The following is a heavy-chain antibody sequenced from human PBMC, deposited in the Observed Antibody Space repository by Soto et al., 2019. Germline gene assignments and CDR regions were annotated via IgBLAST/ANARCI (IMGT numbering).Heavy chain of an antibody. CDR1: GGSINSYY. D-gene: IGHD6-6*01. V-gene: IGHV4-59*01. CDR2: IYYSGST. J-gene: IGHJ4*02. CDR3: AREYSSSSIGYYFDY. Sequence: NPSETLSLTCTVSGGSINSYYWSWIRQPPGKGLEWIGYIYYSGSTNYNPSLKSRVSISVDTSKNQFSLRLSSVTAADTAVYYCAREYSSSSIGYYFDYWGQGTLVTVSS.